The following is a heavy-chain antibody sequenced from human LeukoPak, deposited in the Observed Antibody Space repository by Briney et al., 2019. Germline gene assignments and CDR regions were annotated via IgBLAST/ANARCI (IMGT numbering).Heavy chain of an antibody. Sequence: ASVKVSCKASGYTFTGYYMHWVRQAPGQGLEWMGWINPNSGGTNYPQKFQGRVTMTRDTSISTAYMELSRLRSDDTAVYYCARGKFGEPLTPFDYWGQGTLVTVSS. V-gene: IGHV1-2*02. D-gene: IGHD3-10*01. J-gene: IGHJ4*02. CDR2: INPNSGGT. CDR1: GYTFTGYY. CDR3: ARGKFGEPLTPFDY.